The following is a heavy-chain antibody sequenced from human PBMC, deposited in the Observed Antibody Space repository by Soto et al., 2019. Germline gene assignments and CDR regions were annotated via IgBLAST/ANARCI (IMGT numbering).Heavy chain of an antibody. CDR1: GYSFTSYY. V-gene: IGHV1-46*01. D-gene: IGHD2-15*01. Sequence: QVQLVQSGAEVKKPGASVKVSCKASGYSFTSYYIHWVRQAPGQGLEWMGIINPSSSTTYAQKFQGAVNMTRDTSTGTVYVELSSQRSADTAVYYGTKEGCSGGNCYPVDYWGQGNLVTVSS. CDR3: TKEGCSGGNCYPVDY. CDR2: INPSSST. J-gene: IGHJ4*02.